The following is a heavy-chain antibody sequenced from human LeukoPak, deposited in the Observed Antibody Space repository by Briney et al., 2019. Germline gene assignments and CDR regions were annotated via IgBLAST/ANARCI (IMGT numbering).Heavy chain of an antibody. J-gene: IGHJ2*01. CDR3: ARLLKYYYDSSGSGEDWYFDL. V-gene: IGHV3-48*02. CDR1: GFTFNYHS. CDR2: ISRSGDTI. D-gene: IGHD3-22*01. Sequence: GGSLRLSCAAYGFTFNYHSMNWVRQAPGKGLEWISYISRSGDTIYYADSVKGRFTISRDNANNSLYLQMNSLRDEGTAVYYCARLLKYYYDSSGSGEDWYFDLWGRGTLVTVSS.